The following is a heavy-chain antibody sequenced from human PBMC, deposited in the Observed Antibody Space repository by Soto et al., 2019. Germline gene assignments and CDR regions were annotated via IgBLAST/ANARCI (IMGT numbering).Heavy chain of an antibody. Sequence: GGSLRLSCAASGFTFSSYGMHWVRQAPGKGLEWVAVISYDGSNKYYADSVKGRFTISRDNSKNTLYLQMNSLRAEDTAVYYCAESKVYGSYYYGMDVWGQGTTVTVSS. CDR3: AESKVYGSYYYGMDV. J-gene: IGHJ6*02. D-gene: IGHD4-17*01. CDR1: GFTFSSYG. V-gene: IGHV3-30*18. CDR2: ISYDGSNK.